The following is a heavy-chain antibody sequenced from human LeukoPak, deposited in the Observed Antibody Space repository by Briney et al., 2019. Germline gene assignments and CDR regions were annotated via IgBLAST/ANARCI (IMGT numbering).Heavy chain of an antibody. CDR1: GFTFSSYS. D-gene: IGHD4-23*01. V-gene: IGHV3-21*01. Sequence: GGSLRLSCAASGFTFSSYSLNWVRQAPGEGLEWVSSISSGGGYIYYADSVKGRVTISRDNAKNSLYLQMNSLRAEDTALYYCARATGGFHYYSDSWGQGTLVTVSS. CDR2: ISSGGGYI. J-gene: IGHJ4*02. CDR3: ARATGGFHYYSDS.